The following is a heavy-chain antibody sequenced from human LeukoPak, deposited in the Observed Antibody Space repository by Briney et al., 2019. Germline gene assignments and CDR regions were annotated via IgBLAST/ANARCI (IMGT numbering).Heavy chain of an antibody. CDR1: GGSISSYY. V-gene: IGHV4-59*01. D-gene: IGHD6-13*01. CDR2: IYYSGST. CDR3: AGKSSSWYVDYFDY. Sequence: SETLSLTCTVSGGSISSYYWSWIRQPPGKGLEWIGYIYYSGSTNYNPSLKSRVTISVDTSKNQFSLKLSSVTAADTAVYYCAGKSSSWYVDYFDYWGQGTLVTVSS. J-gene: IGHJ4*02.